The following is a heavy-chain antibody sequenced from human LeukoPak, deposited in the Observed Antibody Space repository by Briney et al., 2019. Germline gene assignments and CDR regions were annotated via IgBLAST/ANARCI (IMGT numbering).Heavy chain of an antibody. J-gene: IGHJ4*02. CDR1: GGTFSRYA. CDR2: ITPMFGIA. D-gene: IGHD6-19*01. V-gene: IGHV1-69*13. CDR3: ARDRPYTGGWRGFDY. Sequence: SVKVSCKASGGTFSRYAISWVRQAPGQGLEWMGGITPMFGIANYAQKFQGRVTITADESTSTAYMELSSLRSEDTVVYYCARDRPYTGGWRGFDYWGQGTLVTVSS.